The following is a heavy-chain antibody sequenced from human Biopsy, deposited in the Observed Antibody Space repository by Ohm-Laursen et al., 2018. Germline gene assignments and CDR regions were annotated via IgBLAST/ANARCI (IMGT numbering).Heavy chain of an antibody. CDR2: VDDTSTT. CDR1: GFVVTNKD. CDR3: AKVAGGYITSLNYSYYYGMDV. J-gene: IGHJ6*02. V-gene: IGHV3-53*01. Sequence: SLRLSCVASGFVVTNKDMTWVRQAPGKGLEWVSLVDDTSTTYYADSVQGRFTISRDNSKNTLYLQMQSLRAEDTAVYYCAKVAGGYITSLNYSYYYGMDVWGQGTTVTVSS. D-gene: IGHD3-22*01.